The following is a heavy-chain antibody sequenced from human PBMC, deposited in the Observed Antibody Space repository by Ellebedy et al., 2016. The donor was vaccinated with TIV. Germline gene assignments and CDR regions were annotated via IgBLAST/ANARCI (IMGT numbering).Heavy chain of an antibody. J-gene: IGHJ6*02. CDR1: GFTFSIYA. CDR2: ISGSGGNT. D-gene: IGHD6-13*01. V-gene: IGHV3-23*01. Sequence: GESLNISCAASGFTFSIYAMNWVRQAPGKGLEWFSGISGSGGNTFYADSVKGGFTISRDNSKNTVYLQMNSLRAEDTAVYYCAKRAAAAGDYHYYGMDVWGQGTTVTVSS. CDR3: AKRAAAAGDYHYYGMDV.